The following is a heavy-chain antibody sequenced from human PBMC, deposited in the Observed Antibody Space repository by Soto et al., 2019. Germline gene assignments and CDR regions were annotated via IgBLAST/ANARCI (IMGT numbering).Heavy chain of an antibody. CDR2: ISADNGNT. J-gene: IGHJ4*02. Sequence: QIQLVQSGAEVKKPGASVKVSCKASGYTFSSYHITWVRQAPGQGLEWMGWISADNGNTNYAQNLQGRATITTAPPTSTAYMELRSRSSDDTAVYYCARDLPPVDYWGQGTLVTVSS. CDR3: ARDLPPVDY. CDR1: GYTFSSYH. V-gene: IGHV1-18*01.